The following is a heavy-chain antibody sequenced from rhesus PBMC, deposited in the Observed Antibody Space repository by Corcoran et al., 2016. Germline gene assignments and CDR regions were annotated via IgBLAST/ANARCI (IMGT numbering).Heavy chain of an antibody. Sequence: QVQLKQWGEGLVKPSETLSLTCAVYGGSISDYYYWSWIRQPPGKGLEWIGYIYGNSASTHYNPSLKNRVTISKDTSKNQFSLKLSSVNAADTAVYYCARATPDDYDSGPRFDVWGPGVLVTVSS. CDR2: IYGNSAST. CDR3: ARATPDDYDSGPRFDV. V-gene: IGHV4-73*01. J-gene: IGHJ5-1*01. D-gene: IGHD3-28*01. CDR1: GGSISDYYY.